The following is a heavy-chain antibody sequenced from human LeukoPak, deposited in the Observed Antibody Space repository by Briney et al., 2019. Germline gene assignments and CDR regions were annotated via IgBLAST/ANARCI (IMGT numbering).Heavy chain of an antibody. Sequence: GGSLRLSCVTSGFPLSTYGVHWVRQAPGSGLEWLAYIHYDGYTTNYADSVKGRFTISRENSKNTLYLQMNSLRTEDTAVCYCAREPMYSSSFNAFDIWGQGTMVTVSS. CDR2: IHYDGYTT. CDR1: GFPLSTYG. V-gene: IGHV3-30*02. CDR3: AREPMYSSSFNAFDI. D-gene: IGHD6-13*01. J-gene: IGHJ3*02.